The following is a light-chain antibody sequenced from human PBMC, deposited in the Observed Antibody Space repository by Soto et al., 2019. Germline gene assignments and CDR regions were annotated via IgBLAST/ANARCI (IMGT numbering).Light chain of an antibody. V-gene: IGKV3-11*01. CDR3: QQRSKWPLT. Sequence: EIVLTQSPATLSLSPGERATLSCRASQSVSSYLAWLQQKPGQAPRLLIYDASNRATGIPDRFSGSGSGTDFTLTISSLEPEDFAVYYCQQRSKWPLTFGGGTKVEIK. CDR2: DAS. CDR1: QSVSSY. J-gene: IGKJ4*01.